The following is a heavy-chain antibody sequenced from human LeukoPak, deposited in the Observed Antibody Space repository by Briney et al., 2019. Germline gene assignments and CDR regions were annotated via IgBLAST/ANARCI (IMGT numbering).Heavy chain of an antibody. V-gene: IGHV3-30*18. CDR1: GFTFSSYA. D-gene: IGHD3-22*01. Sequence: GGSLRLSCAASGFTFSSYAMSWVRQAPGKGLEWVAVISYDGSNKYYADSVKGRFTISRDNSKNTLYLQMNSLRAEDTAVYYCAQGSHYYDSSGYPYYFDYWGQGTLVTVSS. J-gene: IGHJ4*02. CDR3: AQGSHYYDSSGYPYYFDY. CDR2: ISYDGSNK.